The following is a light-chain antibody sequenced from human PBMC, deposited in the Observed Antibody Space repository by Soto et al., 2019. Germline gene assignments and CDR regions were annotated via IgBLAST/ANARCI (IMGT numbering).Light chain of an antibody. V-gene: IGKV3-11*01. CDR1: QSLDSY. CDR2: DAS. J-gene: IGKJ4*01. Sequence: EIVLTQSPVTRSLSPGERATLSCRASQSLDSYLAWYQQKPGQAPSLLIFDASNRATGVPARFSGSGSGTDFTLTISSLEPEDFAVYYCQQRSDWLTFGGGTKVEIK. CDR3: QQRSDWLT.